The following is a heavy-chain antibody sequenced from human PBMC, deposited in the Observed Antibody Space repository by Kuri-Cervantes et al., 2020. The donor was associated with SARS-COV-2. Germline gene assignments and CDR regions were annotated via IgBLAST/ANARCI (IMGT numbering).Heavy chain of an antibody. CDR2: IYYSGST. D-gene: IGHD3-3*01. CDR1: GGSISSYY. CDR3: ARAGEWLFGDAFDI. V-gene: IGHV4-59*01. Sequence: GSLRLSCTVSGGSISSYYWSWIRQPPGKGLEWIGYIYYSGSTNYNPSHKSRVTISVDTSKNQFSLKLSSVTAADTAVYYCARAGEWLFGDAFDIWGQGTMVTVSS. J-gene: IGHJ3*02.